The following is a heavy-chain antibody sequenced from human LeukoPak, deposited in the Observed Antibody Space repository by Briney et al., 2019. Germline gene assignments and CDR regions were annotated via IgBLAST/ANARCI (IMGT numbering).Heavy chain of an antibody. D-gene: IGHD2-2*01. V-gene: IGHV3-72*01. CDR1: GFTFSDHY. CDR2: IRNKANSYTT. CDR3: ARSRGFCGTTSCYHLDY. Sequence: GGSLRLSCVASGFTFSDHYMDWVRQAPGRGLEWIGRIRNKANSYTTEYAASVKGRFTISRDDPRNSLYLQMNSLKTEDTALYYCARSRGFCGTTSCYHLDYWGQGTLVTVSS. J-gene: IGHJ4*02.